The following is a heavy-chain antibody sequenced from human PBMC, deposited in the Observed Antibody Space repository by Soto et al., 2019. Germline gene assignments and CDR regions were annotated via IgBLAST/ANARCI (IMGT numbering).Heavy chain of an antibody. CDR3: ARDDYGDKYYFDY. J-gene: IGHJ4*02. Sequence: GGSLRLSCAASGFTFSSYAMHWVRQAPGKGLEWVAVISYDGSNKYYADSVKGRFTISRDNSKNTLYLQMNSLRAEDTAVYYCARDDYGDKYYFDYWGQGTLVTISS. D-gene: IGHD4-17*01. CDR1: GFTFSSYA. CDR2: ISYDGSNK. V-gene: IGHV3-30*04.